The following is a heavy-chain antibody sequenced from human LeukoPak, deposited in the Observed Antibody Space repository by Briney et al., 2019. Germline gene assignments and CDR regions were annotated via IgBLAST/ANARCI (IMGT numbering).Heavy chain of an antibody. CDR3: AKRFSSTWYQFDY. V-gene: IGHV3-30*18. J-gene: IGHJ4*02. Sequence: GGSLRLSCAASGFTFSSYAMHWVRQAPGKGLESVAVISYDGGNKFYADSVKGRFTISRDNSKNALYLQMNSLRAEDTAVYYCAKRFSSTWYQFDYSDQGTLVTVSS. CDR2: ISYDGGNK. D-gene: IGHD6-13*01. CDR1: GFTFSSYA.